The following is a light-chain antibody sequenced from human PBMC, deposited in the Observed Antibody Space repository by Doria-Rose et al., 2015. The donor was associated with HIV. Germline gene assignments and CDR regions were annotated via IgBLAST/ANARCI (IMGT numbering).Light chain of an antibody. Sequence: VLTQPPESLGMSLGERATLNCKSNQSLLYTSKNYLAWYQQKPGQPPKLLIYWASTWQSGVPARFSGSGSGTDFTLTISSLEAEDVAVYYCQQYYDTPSFGPGTTVDIK. J-gene: IGKJ3*01. CDR1: QSLLYTSKNY. V-gene: IGKV4-1*01. CDR2: WAS. CDR3: QQYYDTPS.